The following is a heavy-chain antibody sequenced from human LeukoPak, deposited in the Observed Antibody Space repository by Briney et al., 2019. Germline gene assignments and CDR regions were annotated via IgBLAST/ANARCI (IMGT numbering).Heavy chain of an antibody. Sequence: PSETLSLTCTVSGGSISSYYWSWIRQPPGKGLEWIGEINHSGSTNYNPSLKSRVTISVDTSKNQFSLKLSSVTAADTAVYYCARIEYSGPLDYWGQGTLVIVSS. D-gene: IGHD1-26*01. V-gene: IGHV4-34*01. CDR1: GGSISSYY. J-gene: IGHJ4*02. CDR3: ARIEYSGPLDY. CDR2: INHSGST.